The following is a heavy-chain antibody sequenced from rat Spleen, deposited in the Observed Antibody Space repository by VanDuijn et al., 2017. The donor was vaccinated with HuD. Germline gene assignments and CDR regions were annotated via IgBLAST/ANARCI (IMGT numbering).Heavy chain of an antibody. J-gene: IGHJ3*01. Sequence: EVQVLESGGGLVQPGNSLKLSCATSGFTFSTAWMYWYRQFPEKRLEWVARIKAKSNNYATDYTESVKGRFTISRDDSKSSIYLQMNNLKEEDTAIYYCTWDYYDATYYYRFTYWGQGTLVTVSS. V-gene: IGHV6-6*01. CDR1: GFTFSTAW. CDR2: IKAKSNNYAT. CDR3: TWDYYDATYYYRFTY. D-gene: IGHD1-12*02.